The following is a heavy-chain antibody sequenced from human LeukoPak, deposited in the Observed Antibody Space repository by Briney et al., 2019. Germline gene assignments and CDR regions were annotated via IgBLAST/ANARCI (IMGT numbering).Heavy chain of an antibody. D-gene: IGHD3-22*01. J-gene: IGHJ2*01. CDR2: IIPIFGTA. Sequence: ASVKVSCKASGGTFSSYAISWVRQAPGQGLEWMGRIIPIFGTANYAQKFQGRVTITTDESTSTAHMELSGLRSEDTAVYYCAPTSNFYDSSGPWGYFDLWGRGTLVTVSS. CDR3: APTSNFYDSSGPWGYFDL. V-gene: IGHV1-69*05. CDR1: GGTFSSYA.